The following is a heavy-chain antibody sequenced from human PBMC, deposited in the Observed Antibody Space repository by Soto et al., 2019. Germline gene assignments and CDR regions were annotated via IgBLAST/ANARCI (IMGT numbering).Heavy chain of an antibody. D-gene: IGHD3-10*01. Sequence: ASVKVSCKASGGTFSSYAISWVRQAPGQGLEWMGGIIPIFGTANYAQKFQGRVTITADESTSTAYMELSSLRSEDTAVYYCARVVTMVRGVIDWFDPWGQGTLVTVSS. CDR2: IIPIFGTA. CDR3: ARVVTMVRGVIDWFDP. J-gene: IGHJ5*02. V-gene: IGHV1-69*13. CDR1: GGTFSSYA.